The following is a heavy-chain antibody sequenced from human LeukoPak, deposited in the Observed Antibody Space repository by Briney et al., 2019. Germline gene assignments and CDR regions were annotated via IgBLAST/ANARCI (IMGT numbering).Heavy chain of an antibody. V-gene: IGHV4-39*01. J-gene: IGHJ4*02. CDR1: GGSINTSSYY. CDR3: ARPQRGSYYGFDY. Sequence: PSETLSVTCTVSGGSINTSSYYWVWIRQPPGKGLEWIGSIYYTGSTYLNPSLTSRVTMSLDTPKNRFSLKLSSVTAADTAVDYCARPQRGSYYGFDYWGQGTLVTVSS. CDR2: IYYTGST. D-gene: IGHD1-26*01.